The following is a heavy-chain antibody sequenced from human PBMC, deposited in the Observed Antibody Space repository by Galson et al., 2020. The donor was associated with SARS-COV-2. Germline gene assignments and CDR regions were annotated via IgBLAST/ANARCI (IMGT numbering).Heavy chain of an antibody. CDR2: ISWNSGSI. CDR1: GFTFDDYA. J-gene: IGHJ5*02. V-gene: IGHV3-9*01. CDR3: AKDPQYDRYSSSWYVGWFDP. Sequence: SLKISCAASGFTFDDYAMHWVRQAPGKGLEWVSGISWNSGSIGYADSVKGRFTISRDNAKNSLYLQMNSLRAEDTALYYCAKDPQYDRYSSSWYVGWFDPWGQGTLVTVSS. D-gene: IGHD6-13*01.